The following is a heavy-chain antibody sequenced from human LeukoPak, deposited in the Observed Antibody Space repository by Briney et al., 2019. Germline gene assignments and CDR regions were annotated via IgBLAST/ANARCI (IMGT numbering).Heavy chain of an antibody. Sequence: GGSLRLSCAASGFIFTRDSMNWVRQAPGKGLEWVSYISSRSSTIYYADSVKGRFTISRDNAKNSLYLQMNSLRAEDTAVYYCARGGDILTSWGQGTLVTVSS. J-gene: IGHJ5*02. CDR3: ARGGDILTS. CDR1: GFIFTRDS. CDR2: ISSRSSTI. V-gene: IGHV3-48*04. D-gene: IGHD3-9*01.